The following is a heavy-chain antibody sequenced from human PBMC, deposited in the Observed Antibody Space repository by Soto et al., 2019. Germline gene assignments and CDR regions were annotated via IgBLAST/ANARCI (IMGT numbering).Heavy chain of an antibody. Sequence: QVQLVQSGAEVKKPGASVTVSCKASGYRFSDYYLHWVRQAPGQGPEWMGWMNPNSGGTKYAQKFKGRVTMTSDPSVRTAFMELNWLKSDDTAVYYCARESGEATATLDYYYFYMDVWGIGTTVTVSS. D-gene: IGHD5-12*01. V-gene: IGHV1-2*02. CDR2: MNPNSGGT. J-gene: IGHJ6*03. CDR3: ARESGEATATLDYYYFYMDV. CDR1: GYRFSDYY.